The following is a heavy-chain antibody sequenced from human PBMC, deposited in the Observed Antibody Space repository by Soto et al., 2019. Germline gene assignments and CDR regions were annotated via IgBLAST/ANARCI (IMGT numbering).Heavy chain of an antibody. CDR1: GFTFSNAW. V-gene: IGHV3-15*01. J-gene: IGHJ1*01. CDR2: IKSKTDGGTT. D-gene: IGHD3-3*01. CDR3: NTGPRVLRSLEWLLLRVDFQH. Sequence: EVQLVESGGGLVKPGGSLRLSCAASGFTFSNAWMSWVRQAPGKGLEWVGRIKSKTDGGTTDYAAPVKGRFTISRGDSKNTLYLEINSLNTVETAVYYCNTGPRVLRSLEWLLLRVDFQHWGQGTLVTVSS.